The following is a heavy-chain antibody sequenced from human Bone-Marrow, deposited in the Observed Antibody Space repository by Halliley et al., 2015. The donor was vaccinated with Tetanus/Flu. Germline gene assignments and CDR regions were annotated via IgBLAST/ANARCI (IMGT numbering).Heavy chain of an antibody. CDR2: IYHSGST. D-gene: IGHD3-3*01. Sequence: TLSLTCTVSGGSVSRGSYYWSWNRQSPGKGLEWIGYIYHSGSTNYHPSLKSRVTISIDTSKNQFSLKLNSVTAADTAVYYCAGEHYDFSSGLIIGTGYGGQGTLVPVPS. CDR1: GGSVSRGSYY. J-gene: IGHJ4*02. CDR3: AGEHYDFSSGLIIGTGY. V-gene: IGHV4-61*01.